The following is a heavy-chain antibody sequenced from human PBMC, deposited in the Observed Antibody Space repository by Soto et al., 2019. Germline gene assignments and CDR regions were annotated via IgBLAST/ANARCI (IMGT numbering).Heavy chain of an antibody. CDR3: ARDSRGCSSTSCYDAFDI. Sequence: GGSLRLSCAASGFTVSSNYMSWVRQAPGKGLEWVSVIYSGGSTYYADSVKGRFTISRHNSKNTLYLQMNSLRAEDTAVYYCARDSRGCSSTSCYDAFDIWGQGTMVTVSS. V-gene: IGHV3-53*04. CDR1: GFTVSSNY. J-gene: IGHJ3*02. CDR2: IYSGGST. D-gene: IGHD2-2*01.